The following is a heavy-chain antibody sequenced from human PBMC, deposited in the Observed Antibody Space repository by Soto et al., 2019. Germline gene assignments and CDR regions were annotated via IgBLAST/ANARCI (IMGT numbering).Heavy chain of an antibody. D-gene: IGHD6-6*01. Sequence: QVQLVESGGGVVQPGRSLRLSCAAYGFTFSSYGMHWVRQAPGKGLEWVAVIWYDGSNKYYADSVKGRFTISRDNSKNTLYLQMNSLRAEDTAVYYCARNSIAARPSEFDYWGQGTLVTVSS. J-gene: IGHJ4*02. V-gene: IGHV3-33*01. CDR3: ARNSIAARPSEFDY. CDR1: GFTFSSYG. CDR2: IWYDGSNK.